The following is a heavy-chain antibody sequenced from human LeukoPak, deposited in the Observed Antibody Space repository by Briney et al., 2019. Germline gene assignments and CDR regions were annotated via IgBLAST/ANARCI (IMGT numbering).Heavy chain of an antibody. J-gene: IGHJ4*02. CDR1: GXTXXKXX. D-gene: IGHD6-13*01. V-gene: IGHV1-18*01. CDR2: XXTXEGEK. CDR3: AXDPSNSIGRYIFFDF. Sequence: ASVKVSCKGFGXTXXKXXXSXXXXXXGQGXXWXXXXXTXEGEKKYAQKXQGRVTMTRDTSTNTAYMELRSLRSDDTAVYYCAXDPSNSIGRYIFFDFWGQGTPVAVSS.